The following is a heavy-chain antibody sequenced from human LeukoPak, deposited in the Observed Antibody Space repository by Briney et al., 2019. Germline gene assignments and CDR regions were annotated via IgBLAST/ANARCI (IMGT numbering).Heavy chain of an antibody. CDR3: ARDGHRRYHYDSSGREDAFDI. V-gene: IGHV1-8*03. D-gene: IGHD3-22*01. CDR1: GYTFTSYD. Sequence: ASVKVSCKASGYTFTSYDINWVRQATGQGLEWMGWMNPNSGNTGYAQKFQGRVTITRNTSISTAYMELRSLRSDDTAVYYCARDGHRRYHYDSSGREDAFDIWGQGTMVTVSS. CDR2: MNPNSGNT. J-gene: IGHJ3*02.